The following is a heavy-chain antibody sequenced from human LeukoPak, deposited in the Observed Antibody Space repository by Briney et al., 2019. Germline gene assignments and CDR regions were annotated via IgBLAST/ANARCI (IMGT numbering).Heavy chain of an antibody. Sequence: PGGSLRLSCAASGFTFSSYSMNWVRQAPGKGLEWVSSISSSSSYIYYADSVKGRFTISRDNAKNSLYLQMNSLRAEDTAVYYCARDFADSSGYYLGYWGQGTLVTVSS. D-gene: IGHD3-22*01. CDR1: GFTFSSYS. CDR2: ISSSSSYI. CDR3: ARDFADSSGYYLGY. J-gene: IGHJ4*02. V-gene: IGHV3-21*01.